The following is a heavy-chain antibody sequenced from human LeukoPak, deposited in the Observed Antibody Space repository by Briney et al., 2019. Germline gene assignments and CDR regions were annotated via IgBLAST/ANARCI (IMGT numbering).Heavy chain of an antibody. V-gene: IGHV4-4*07. CDR3: ARGISSSRIYSYYYYYMDV. J-gene: IGHJ6*03. CDR2: IYTSGST. Sequence: SETLSLTCTVSRGSISSYYWSWIRQPAGKGLEWIGRIYTSGSTNYNPSLKSRVTMSVDTSKNQFSLKLSSVTAADTAVYYCARGISSSRIYSYYYYYMDVWGKGTTVTVSS. D-gene: IGHD6-13*01. CDR1: RGSISSYY.